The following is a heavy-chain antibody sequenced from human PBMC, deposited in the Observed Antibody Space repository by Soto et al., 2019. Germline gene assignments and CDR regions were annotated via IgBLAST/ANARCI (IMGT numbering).Heavy chain of an antibody. D-gene: IGHD5-12*01. CDR1: GFTFSSYA. V-gene: IGHV3-23*01. Sequence: GGSLRLSCAASGFTFSSYAMSWVRQTPGKGLEWVSGITGSGGGTYYADSLEGRFTISRDNSKNTVYLQMNSLRAEDTAVYYCASAVRWMAPSIWGQGTLVTVSS. CDR2: ITGSGGGT. J-gene: IGHJ4*02. CDR3: ASAVRWMAPSI.